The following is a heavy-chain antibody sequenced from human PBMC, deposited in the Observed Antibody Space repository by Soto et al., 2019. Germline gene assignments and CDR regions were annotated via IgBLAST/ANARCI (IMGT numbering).Heavy chain of an antibody. CDR1: GFTFSSYD. V-gene: IGHV3-13*01. J-gene: IGHJ6*02. CDR3: ARKANYDSWSGYYLDYYYYGMDV. CDR2: IGTAGDT. Sequence: EVQLVESGGGLVQPGGSLRLSCAASGFTFSSYDMHWVRQATGKGLEWVSAIGTAGDTYYPGSVKGRFTISRENAKNSLYLQMNSLRAEDTAVYYCARKANYDSWSGYYLDYYYYGMDVWGQGTTVTVSS. D-gene: IGHD3-3*01.